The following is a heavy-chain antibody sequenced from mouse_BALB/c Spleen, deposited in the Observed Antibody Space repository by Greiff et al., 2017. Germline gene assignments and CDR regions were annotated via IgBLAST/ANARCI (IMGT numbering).Heavy chain of an antibody. CDR2: ISYSGST. D-gene: IGHD2-10*02. J-gene: IGHJ3*01. CDR3: ARTYGNSLAWFAY. CDR1: GFSITSDYA. Sequence: EVKLEESGPGLVKPSQSLSLTCTVTGFSITSDYAWNWIRQFPGNKLEWMGYISYSGSTSYNPSLKSRISITRDTSKNQFFLQLNSVTTEDTATYYCARTYGNSLAWFAYWGQGTLVTVSA. V-gene: IGHV3-2*02.